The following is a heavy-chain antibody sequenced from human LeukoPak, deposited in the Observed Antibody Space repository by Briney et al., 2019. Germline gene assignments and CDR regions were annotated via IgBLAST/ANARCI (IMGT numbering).Heavy chain of an antibody. CDR2: MYATSGT. V-gene: IGHV3-53*01. CDR3: ARGNSDSWNYKRGFDH. D-gene: IGHD1-7*01. J-gene: IGHJ5*02. Sequence: PGGSLRLSCAASGFTVSNNYTSWVRQAPGKGLEWVSIMYATSGTYYADSVKGRFTISRDSSTNTLYLQMNSLRAEDSAVYYCARGNSDSWNYKRGFDHWGQGTLVTVSS. CDR1: GFTVSNNY.